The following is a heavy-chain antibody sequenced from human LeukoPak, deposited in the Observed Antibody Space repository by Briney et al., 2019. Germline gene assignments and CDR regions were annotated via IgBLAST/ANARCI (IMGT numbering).Heavy chain of an antibody. V-gene: IGHV4-59*12. CDR3: ARDYYGSGSLRYFDL. J-gene: IGHJ2*01. Sequence: SETLSLTCTVSGGSISSNYWSWIRQAPGKGLQWIAYFYYSGSTNYNPSLKSRVTISVDTSKNQFSLKLSSVTAADTAVYYCARDYYGSGSLRYFDLWGRGTLVTVSS. CDR1: GGSISSNY. CDR2: FYYSGST. D-gene: IGHD3-10*01.